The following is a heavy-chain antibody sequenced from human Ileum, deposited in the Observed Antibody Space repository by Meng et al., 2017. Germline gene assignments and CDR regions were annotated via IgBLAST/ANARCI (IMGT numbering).Heavy chain of an antibody. CDR1: GVSISSSGW. V-gene: IGHV4-4*02. CDR2: IYQSGST. J-gene: IGHJ4*02. CDR3: ARHIVGPTPGMEY. D-gene: IGHD1-26*01. Sequence: QVPLEGSGPRLVTPSGPLSLTCAGSGVSISSSGWWSWVRQPPGKGLEWIGQIYQSGSTNYNPSLKSRVTISIDRSENQLSLKLSSVTAADTAVYYCARHIVGPTPGMEYWGQGTLVTVSS.